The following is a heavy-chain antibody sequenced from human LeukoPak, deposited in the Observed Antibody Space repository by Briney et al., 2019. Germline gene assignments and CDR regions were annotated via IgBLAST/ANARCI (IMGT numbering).Heavy chain of an antibody. Sequence: SETLSLTCTVSGGSISSYYWSWIRQPPGKGLEWIGYIYYSGSTNYNPSLKSRVTISVDRSKNQFSLKLSSVTAADTAVYYCARDYCSGGSCHFDWYFDLWGRGTLVTVSS. V-gene: IGHV4-59*01. CDR2: IYYSGST. J-gene: IGHJ2*01. CDR3: ARDYCSGGSCHFDWYFDL. CDR1: GGSISSYY. D-gene: IGHD2-15*01.